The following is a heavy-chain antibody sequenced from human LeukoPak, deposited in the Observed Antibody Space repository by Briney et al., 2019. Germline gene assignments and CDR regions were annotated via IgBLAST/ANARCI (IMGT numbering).Heavy chain of an antibody. J-gene: IGHJ4*02. Sequence: SETLSLTCTVSGGSISSSSYYWGWIRQPPGKGLEWIGSIYYSGSTYYNPSLKSRVTISVDTSKNQFSLKLSSVTAADTAVYYCARQGRFLEWLLDYWGQGTLVTVSS. CDR3: ARQGRFLEWLLDY. D-gene: IGHD3-3*01. V-gene: IGHV4-39*07. CDR2: IYYSGST. CDR1: GGSISSSSYY.